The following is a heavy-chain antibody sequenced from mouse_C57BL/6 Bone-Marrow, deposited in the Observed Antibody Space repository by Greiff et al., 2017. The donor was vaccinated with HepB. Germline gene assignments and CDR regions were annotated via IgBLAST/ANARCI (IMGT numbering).Heavy chain of an antibody. J-gene: IGHJ2*01. Sequence: EVQLVESGGGLVKPGGSLKLSCAASGFTFSSYAMPWVRQTPEKRLEWVATISDGGSYTYYPDNVKGRITISRDNAKNNLYLQMSQLKSEDTAMYYCAREPTYGKRDYWGQGTTLTVSS. D-gene: IGHD1-1*01. V-gene: IGHV5-4*01. CDR2: ISDGGSYT. CDR3: AREPTYGKRDY. CDR1: GFTFSSYA.